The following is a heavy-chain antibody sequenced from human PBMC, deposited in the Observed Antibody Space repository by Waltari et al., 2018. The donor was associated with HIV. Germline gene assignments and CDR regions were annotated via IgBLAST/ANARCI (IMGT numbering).Heavy chain of an antibody. CDR2: RKHSGST. Sequence: QLQLQPWGAGLLKPSETLSLTCAVYGGSFSGYYWSWIRQPPGKGLEWIGERKHSGSTNYNPSPKSRVTISVDTSKNQFSLKLSSVTAADTAVYYCARGVDTAMVTVDYWGQGTLVTVSS. V-gene: IGHV4-34*01. J-gene: IGHJ4*02. CDR3: ARGVDTAMVTVDY. CDR1: GGSFSGYY. D-gene: IGHD5-18*01.